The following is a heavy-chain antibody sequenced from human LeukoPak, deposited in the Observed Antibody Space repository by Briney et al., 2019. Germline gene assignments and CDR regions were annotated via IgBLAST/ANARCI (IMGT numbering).Heavy chain of an antibody. D-gene: IGHD3-10*01. Sequence: GGSLRLSCAASGFTFSSYWMTWVRQAPGKGLEWVANIKQDGSEKYYVDSVKGQFTISGDNAKNSLYLQMNSLRAEDTAVYYCARAGLLWFGESKSDYWGQGTLVTVSS. V-gene: IGHV3-7*03. J-gene: IGHJ4*02. CDR2: IKQDGSEK. CDR1: GFTFSSYW. CDR3: ARAGLLWFGESKSDY.